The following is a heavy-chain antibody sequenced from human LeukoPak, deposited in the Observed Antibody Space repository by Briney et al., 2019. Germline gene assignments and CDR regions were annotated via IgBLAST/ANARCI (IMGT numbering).Heavy chain of an antibody. V-gene: IGHV3-48*01. CDR1: GCIFSSHG. CDR2: IGSCCSNI. Sequence: GGALRLSCAASGCIFSSHGKNWVCQSPAEGVGRGSYIGSCCSNIYYADSVKGLFTISRDKAKNSLYLQMNSLRVEDTAVYYCATSRGSWPDYFDSWXRGTLXTVS. CDR3: ATSRGSWPDYFDS. D-gene: IGHD6-13*01. J-gene: IGHJ4*02.